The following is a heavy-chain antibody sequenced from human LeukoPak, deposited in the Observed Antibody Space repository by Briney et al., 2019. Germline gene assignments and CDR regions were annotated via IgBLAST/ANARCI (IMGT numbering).Heavy chain of an antibody. CDR3: ARGGGYYDSSGYYPNYFDY. Sequence: GGSPRLSCAASGFTVSSNYMSWVRQAPGKGLEWVSVIYSGGSTYYADSVKGRFTISRHNSKNTLYLQMNSLRAEDTAVYYCARGGGYYDSSGYYPNYFDYWGQGTLVTVSS. CDR1: GFTVSSNY. CDR2: IYSGGST. D-gene: IGHD3-22*01. V-gene: IGHV3-53*04. J-gene: IGHJ4*02.